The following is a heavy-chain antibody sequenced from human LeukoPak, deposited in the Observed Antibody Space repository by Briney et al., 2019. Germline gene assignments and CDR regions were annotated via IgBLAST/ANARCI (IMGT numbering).Heavy chain of an antibody. CDR2: IYNSEST. D-gene: IGHD6-13*01. J-gene: IGHJ1*01. V-gene: IGHV4-39*01. CDR3: TRPLYSNSLGYFQH. Sequence: SETLSLTCTVSGDSISSSSYYWSWIRQPPGKGLEWIGSIYNSESTYYNPSLKSRVSISVDTSKNQFSLKLSAVTAADTAVYYCTRPLYSNSLGYFQHWGQGTLVTVSS. CDR1: GDSISSSSYY.